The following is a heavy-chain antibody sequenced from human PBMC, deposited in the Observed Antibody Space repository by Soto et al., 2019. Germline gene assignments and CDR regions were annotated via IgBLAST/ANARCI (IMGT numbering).Heavy chain of an antibody. CDR2: IYSGGST. J-gene: IGHJ4*02. Sequence: GGSLRLSFAASGFTVSSNYMSWVRQAPGKGLEWVSVIYSGGSTYYADSVKGRFTISRDNSKNTLYLQMNSLRAEDTAVYYCARDGEAGTIDYWGQGTLVTVSS. CDR1: GFTVSSNY. V-gene: IGHV3-66*01. CDR3: ARDGEAGTIDY. D-gene: IGHD6-13*01.